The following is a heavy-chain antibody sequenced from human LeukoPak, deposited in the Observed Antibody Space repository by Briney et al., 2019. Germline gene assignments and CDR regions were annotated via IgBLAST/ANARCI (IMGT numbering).Heavy chain of an antibody. CDR3: ASPHRRWYYFDY. CDR1: GGSISSYY. J-gene: IGHJ4*02. D-gene: IGHD4-23*01. Sequence: PSETLSLTCTVSGGSISSYYWSWIRQPPGKGLEWIGYIYYSGSTNYNPSLKSRVTISVDTSKNQFSLKLSSVTAADTAVYYCASPHRRWYYFDYWGQGTLVTVSS. CDR2: IYYSGST. V-gene: IGHV4-59*12.